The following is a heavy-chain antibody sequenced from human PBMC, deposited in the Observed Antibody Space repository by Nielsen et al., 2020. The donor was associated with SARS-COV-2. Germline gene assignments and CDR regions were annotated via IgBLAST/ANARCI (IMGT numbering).Heavy chain of an antibody. CDR2: IYYSGST. J-gene: IGHJ4*02. V-gene: IGHV4-39*01. Sequence: SETLSLTCTVSGGSISSSSYYWGWIRQPPGKGLEWTGSIYYSGSTYYNPSLKSRVTISVDTSKNQFSLKLSSVTAADTAVYYCARHYPDYDILTGPNDYWGQGTLVTVSS. D-gene: IGHD3-9*01. CDR1: GGSISSSSYY. CDR3: ARHYPDYDILTGPNDY.